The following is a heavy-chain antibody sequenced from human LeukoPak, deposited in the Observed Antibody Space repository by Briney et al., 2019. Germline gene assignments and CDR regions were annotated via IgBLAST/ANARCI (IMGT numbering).Heavy chain of an antibody. D-gene: IGHD3-3*01. V-gene: IGHV3-30*02. Sequence: GGSLRLSCAASGFTFSSYGMHWVRQAPGKGLEWVAFIRYDGSNKYYADSVKGRFTISRDNSKNTLYLQMNSLRAEDTAVYYCAKEGTSERYYFDYWGQGTLVTVSS. J-gene: IGHJ4*02. CDR3: AKEGTSERYYFDY. CDR2: IRYDGSNK. CDR1: GFTFSSYG.